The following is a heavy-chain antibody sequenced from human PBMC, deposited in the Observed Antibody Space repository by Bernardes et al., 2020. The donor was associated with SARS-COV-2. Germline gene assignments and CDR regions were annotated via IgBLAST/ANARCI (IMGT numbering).Heavy chain of an antibody. CDR1: GITFSSNW. V-gene: IGHV3-74*01. CDR3: GSSSSTCCDQ. D-gene: IGHD2-2*01. Sequence: GSLRLSCAASGITFSSNWMHWVRLAPGKGLVWVSRISGDGSVTNYADPVKGRFIISRDNAKNTLYLQMNSLRDEDTAVYYCGSSSSTCCDQWGQGTLVTVSS. J-gene: IGHJ4*02. CDR2: ISGDGSVT.